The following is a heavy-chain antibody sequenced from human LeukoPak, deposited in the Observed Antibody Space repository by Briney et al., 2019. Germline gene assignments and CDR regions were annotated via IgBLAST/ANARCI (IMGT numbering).Heavy chain of an antibody. Sequence: GASVKVSCKASGDTFNSHEISWVRQAPGQGLEWMGWISAYNGNTNYAQKLQGRVTMTTDTSTSTAYMELRSLRSDDTAVYYCARVVLWFGELLYYYFDYWGQGTLVTVSS. CDR2: ISAYNGNT. J-gene: IGHJ4*02. D-gene: IGHD3-10*01. V-gene: IGHV1-18*01. CDR1: GDTFNSHE. CDR3: ARVVLWFGELLYYYFDY.